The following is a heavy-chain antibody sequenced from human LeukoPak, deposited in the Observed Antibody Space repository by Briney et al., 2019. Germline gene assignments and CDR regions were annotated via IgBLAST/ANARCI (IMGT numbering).Heavy chain of an antibody. V-gene: IGHV4-59*01. D-gene: IGHD6-13*01. Sequence: SETLSLTCTVSGGSISSYYWSWIRQPPGKGLEWIGFIYYSGSTNYNPFLKSRVTISVDTSKNQFSLKLSSVTAADTAVYYCARGAYSRARRYAFDIWGQGTMVTVSS. CDR1: GGSISSYY. J-gene: IGHJ3*02. CDR2: IYYSGST. CDR3: ARGAYSRARRYAFDI.